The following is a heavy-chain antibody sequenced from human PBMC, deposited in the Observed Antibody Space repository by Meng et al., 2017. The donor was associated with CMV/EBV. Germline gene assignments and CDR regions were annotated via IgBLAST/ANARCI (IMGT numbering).Heavy chain of an antibody. J-gene: IGHJ4*02. Sequence: FSLSTSRVGEAWIRQPPGKALKWLALIYWNDDKRYSPSLKSRLTITEDTSKNQVVLTMTNMDPVDTATYYCAHSQDSGTFPVVYFDYWGQGTLVTVSS. D-gene: IGHD1-26*01. CDR2: IYWNDDK. CDR1: FSLSTSRVG. CDR3: AHSQDSGTFPVVYFDY. V-gene: IGHV2-5*01.